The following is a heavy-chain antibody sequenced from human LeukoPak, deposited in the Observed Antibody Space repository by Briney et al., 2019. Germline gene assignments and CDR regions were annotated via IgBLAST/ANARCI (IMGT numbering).Heavy chain of an antibody. V-gene: IGHV1-69*13. CDR1: GGTFSSYA. J-gene: IGHJ4*02. D-gene: IGHD6-13*01. Sequence: VASVKVSCKASGGTFSSYAISWVRQAPGRGLEWMGGIIPIFGTANYAQKFQGRVTITADESTSTAYMELSSQRSEDTAVYYCAVGMQQLVGYWGQGTLVTVSS. CDR2: IIPIFGTA. CDR3: AVGMQQLVGY.